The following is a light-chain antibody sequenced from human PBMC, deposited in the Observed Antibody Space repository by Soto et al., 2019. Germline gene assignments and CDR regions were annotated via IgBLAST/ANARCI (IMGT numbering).Light chain of an antibody. Sequence: EIVLTQSPGTLSLSPGERATLSCRASQSVSSSYLAWYQQKPGQAPRLLIYGASSRATGIPDRFSGSGSGTVFTLTISRLEREDFAVYYCQQYGSSPRTFGQGTKLEIK. CDR2: GAS. CDR1: QSVSSSY. J-gene: IGKJ2*01. CDR3: QQYGSSPRT. V-gene: IGKV3-20*01.